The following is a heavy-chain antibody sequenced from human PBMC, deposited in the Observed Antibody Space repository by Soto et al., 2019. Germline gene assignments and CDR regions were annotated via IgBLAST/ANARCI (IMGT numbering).Heavy chain of an antibody. CDR3: ARPDGSGWYFDY. CDR1: SGSISSSNW. V-gene: IGHV4-4*02. D-gene: IGHD6-19*01. Sequence: SETLSLTCAVSSGSISSSNWWSWVRQPPGKGLEWIGEIYHSGSTNYNPSLKSRVTISVDKSKNQFSLKQSSVTAADTAVYYCARPDGSGWYFDYWGQGTLVTVSS. J-gene: IGHJ4*02. CDR2: IYHSGST.